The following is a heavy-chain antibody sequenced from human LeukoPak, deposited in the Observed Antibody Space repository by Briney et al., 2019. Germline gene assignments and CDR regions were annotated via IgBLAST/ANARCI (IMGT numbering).Heavy chain of an antibody. J-gene: IGHJ3*02. CDR2: IYSDGTT. CDR3: ARDRIYGGNSGALDI. Sequence: GGSLRLSCSASGFTVSSNYMSWVRQAPGKGLEWVSIIYSDGTTHYTGSVKGRFTISRDNSDNTLYLQMNTLTGEDTAVYYCARDRIYGGNSGALDIWGQGTLVTVSS. CDR1: GFTVSSNY. V-gene: IGHV3-66*01. D-gene: IGHD4-23*01.